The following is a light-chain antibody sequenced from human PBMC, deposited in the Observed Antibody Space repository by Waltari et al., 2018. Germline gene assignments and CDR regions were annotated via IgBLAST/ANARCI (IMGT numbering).Light chain of an antibody. J-gene: IGLJ3*02. CDR2: DVS. Sequence: QSALTQPASVSGSPGQAITISCTGTSSDVGGYNYVSWYPQHPGKAPKLMIYDVSTRPSGVSNRFSGSKSGNTASLTISGRQAEDEADYYCCSYAGSRRVFGGGTKLTVL. V-gene: IGLV2-23*02. CDR1: SSDVGGYNY. CDR3: CSYAGSRRV.